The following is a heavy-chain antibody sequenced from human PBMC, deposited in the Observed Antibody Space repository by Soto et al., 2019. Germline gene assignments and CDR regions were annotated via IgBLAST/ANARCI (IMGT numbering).Heavy chain of an antibody. D-gene: IGHD3-3*01. J-gene: IGHJ4*02. CDR3: AKVGTIFGVVITAIDY. Sequence: GGSLRLSCAASGFTFGSYAMSWVRQAPGKGLEWVSAISGSGGSTYYADSVKGRFTISRDNSKNTLYLQMNSLRAEDTAVYYCAKVGTIFGVVITAIDYWGQGTLVTVSS. CDR1: GFTFGSYA. V-gene: IGHV3-23*01. CDR2: ISGSGGST.